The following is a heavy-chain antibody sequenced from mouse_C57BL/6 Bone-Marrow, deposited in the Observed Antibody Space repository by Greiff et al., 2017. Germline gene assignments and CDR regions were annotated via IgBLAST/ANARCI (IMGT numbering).Heavy chain of an antibody. CDR2: IDPSDSYT. V-gene: IGHV1-59*01. CDR1: GYTFTSYW. Sequence: QVQLQQPGAELVRPGTSVKLSCKASGYTFTSYWMHWVKQRPGQGLEWIGVIDPSDSYTNYNQKFKGKATLTVDTSSSTAYMQLSSLTSEDAAVYYGARGYYGSSYDYFDYWGQGTTLTVSS. D-gene: IGHD1-1*01. CDR3: ARGYYGSSYDYFDY. J-gene: IGHJ2*01.